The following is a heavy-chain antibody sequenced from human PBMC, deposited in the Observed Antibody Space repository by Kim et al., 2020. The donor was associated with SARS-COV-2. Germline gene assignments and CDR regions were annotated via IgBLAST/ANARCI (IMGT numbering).Heavy chain of an antibody. D-gene: IGHD2-21*01. J-gene: IGHJ3*02. CDR2: IYYSGST. CDR1: GGSISSGDYF. V-gene: IGHV4-30-4*01. CDR3: ARVTYCGADCYFAFDI. Sequence: SETLSLTCTVSGGSISSGDYFWHWIRQPPGKGLEWIGYIYYSGSTNYNPSLESRISISLDTSKNQVSLKLNSVTAADTAVYYCARVTYCGADCYFAFDIWGQGTMVTVSS.